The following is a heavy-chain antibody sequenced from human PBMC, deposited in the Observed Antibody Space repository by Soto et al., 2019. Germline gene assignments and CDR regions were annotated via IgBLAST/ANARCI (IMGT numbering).Heavy chain of an antibody. CDR3: ARHRDYYGSGTHYQYMDV. CDR1: GGSIIRYY. V-gene: IGHV4-59*08. CDR2: VYYSGST. J-gene: IGHJ6*03. Sequence: SETLSLTCTVSGGSIIRYYWSWILQPPWKGLEWIGYVYYSGSTNHNPSLKSRVTISVDTSKNQFSLKLSSVTAADTAMYYCARHRDYYGSGTHYQYMDVWGNGTTVTVSS. D-gene: IGHD3-10*01.